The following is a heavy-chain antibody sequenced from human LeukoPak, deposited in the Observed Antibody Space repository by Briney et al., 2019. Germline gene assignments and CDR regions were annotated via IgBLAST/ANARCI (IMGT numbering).Heavy chain of an antibody. CDR2: ISAYNGNT. Sequence: ASVKVSCKASGYTFTSYGISWVRQAPGQGLEWMGWISAYNGNTNYAQKLQGRVTMTTDTSTSTAYMELRSLRSDDTAVYYCARDSGSYSHPKGDYFDYWGQGTLVTVSS. J-gene: IGHJ4*02. V-gene: IGHV1-18*01. CDR3: ARDSGSYSHPKGDYFDY. CDR1: GYTFTSYG. D-gene: IGHD1-26*01.